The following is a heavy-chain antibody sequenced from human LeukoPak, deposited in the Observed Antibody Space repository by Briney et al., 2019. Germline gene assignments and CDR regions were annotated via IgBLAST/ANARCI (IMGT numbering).Heavy chain of an antibody. D-gene: IGHD5-24*01. Sequence: GGSLRLSCAASGFTFSNYAIHWVRQAPGKGLEWVTVISYDGTYKYYADSVKGRFTISRDDSKNTLYLHMSSLRPEDTAIYYCYCRDDLPAWGQGTLVTISS. J-gene: IGHJ5*02. V-gene: IGHV3-30*14. CDR2: ISYDGTYK. CDR1: GFTFSNYA. CDR3: YCRDDLPA.